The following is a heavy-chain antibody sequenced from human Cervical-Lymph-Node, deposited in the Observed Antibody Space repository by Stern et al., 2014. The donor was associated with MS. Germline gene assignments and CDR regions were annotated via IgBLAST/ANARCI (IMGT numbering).Heavy chain of an antibody. CDR1: GFTFSLSG. CDR2: ISYGGSDK. CDR3: ANAAALSCRSPSCYKAFEY. J-gene: IGHJ4*02. V-gene: IGHV3-30*18. Sequence: VQLEESGGGVAQPGRSLRLSGAASGFTFSLSGMHWVRQAPGKGLDWVAVISYGGSDKYYGDSVEGRFTISRDNSKNTVYLQMNSLRAEDTAVYYCANAAALSCRSPSCYKAFEYWGQGILVTVSS. D-gene: IGHD2-2*02.